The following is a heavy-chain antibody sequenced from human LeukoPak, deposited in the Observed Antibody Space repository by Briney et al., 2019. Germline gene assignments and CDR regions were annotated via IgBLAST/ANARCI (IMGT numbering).Heavy chain of an antibody. CDR1: GFTFSSYW. V-gene: IGHV3-74*01. Sequence: PGGSLRLSCAPSGFTFSSYWMNWVRQAPGKGLVWVSRINSDGNYTTYADSVKGRSTISRDNAKNTLSLQMNSLRAEDMAVYYCAREYSSGWTSDYWGQGTLVTVSS. J-gene: IGHJ4*02. CDR2: INSDGNYT. CDR3: AREYSSGWTSDY. D-gene: IGHD6-19*01.